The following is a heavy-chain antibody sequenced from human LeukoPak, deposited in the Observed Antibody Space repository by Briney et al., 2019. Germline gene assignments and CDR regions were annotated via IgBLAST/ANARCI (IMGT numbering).Heavy chain of an antibody. Sequence: GGSLRHSCAASGFTFSNYAMSWVRQAPGKGLEWVSGISGTSGTINYAAPVKGRFTISRDNSKNTLYLQMNSLRVDDMAVYYCANRLGDPRAFAYWRQGTLVTVSS. CDR3: ANRLGDPRAFAY. J-gene: IGHJ4*02. CDR1: GFTFSNYA. CDR2: ISGTSGTI. V-gene: IGHV3-23*01. D-gene: IGHD2-21*02.